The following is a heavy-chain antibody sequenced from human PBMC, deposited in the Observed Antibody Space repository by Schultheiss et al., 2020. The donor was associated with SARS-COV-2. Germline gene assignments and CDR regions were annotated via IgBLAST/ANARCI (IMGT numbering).Heavy chain of an antibody. D-gene: IGHD4-17*01. CDR3: TRPYGDYARDAFDI. CDR2: IRSKANSYAT. Sequence: GESLKISCAASGFTFSGSAMHWVRQASGKGLEWVGRIRSKANSYATAYAASVKGRFTISRDDSKNTAYLQMNSLKTEDTAVYYCTRPYGDYARDAFDIWPRDNGHRLL. V-gene: IGHV3-73*01. J-gene: IGHJ3*02. CDR1: GFTFSGSA.